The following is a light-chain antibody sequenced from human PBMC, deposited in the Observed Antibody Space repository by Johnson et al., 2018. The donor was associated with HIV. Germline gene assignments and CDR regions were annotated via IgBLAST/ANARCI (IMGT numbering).Light chain of an antibody. CDR3: GTWDSSLSFYV. Sequence: VLPQPPSVSAAPGQKVTISCSGSSSNIGNNYVSWYQQLPGRAPKLLIYDNNKRPSGIPDRFSGSKSGTSATLGITGLQTGDEADYYCGTWDSSLSFYVFGAGTEVTVL. V-gene: IGLV1-51*01. CDR1: SSNIGNNY. J-gene: IGLJ1*01. CDR2: DNN.